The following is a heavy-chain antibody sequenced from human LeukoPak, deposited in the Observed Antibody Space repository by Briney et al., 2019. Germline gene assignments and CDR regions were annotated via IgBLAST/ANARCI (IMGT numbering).Heavy chain of an antibody. J-gene: IGHJ4*02. CDR3: AKDALYYYGSGSYHQYFDY. D-gene: IGHD3-10*01. Sequence: PGGSLRLSCAASGFTFSSYGMHWVRQAPGKGLEWVAFIRYDGSNKYYADSVKGRFTISRDNSKNTLYLQMNSLRAEDTAVYYCAKDALYYYGSGSYHQYFDYWGQGTLVTVSS. CDR2: IRYDGSNK. V-gene: IGHV3-30*02. CDR1: GFTFSSYG.